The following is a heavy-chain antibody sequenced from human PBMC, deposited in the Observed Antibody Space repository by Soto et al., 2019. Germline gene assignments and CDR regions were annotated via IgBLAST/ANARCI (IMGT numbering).Heavy chain of an antibody. CDR1: GFYFSAFG. J-gene: IGHJ3*01. D-gene: IGHD7-27*01. V-gene: IGHV3-30*18. CDR2: ISYDGKNA. Sequence: QVQLVESGGGVVQPGESLRLSCVASGFYFSAFGMHWIRQTPGKGLEWLTLISYDGKNAYYSDSVTGRFTISRDGSKNTLYLQMDSLRPEDTAVYYCAKFRVRGWGRWGERDVWGQGTTVTVSS. CDR3: AKFRVRGWGRWGERDV.